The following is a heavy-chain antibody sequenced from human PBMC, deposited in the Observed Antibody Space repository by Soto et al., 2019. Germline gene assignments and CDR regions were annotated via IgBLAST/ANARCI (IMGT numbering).Heavy chain of an antibody. CDR3: AREEEVVRLVATKYFYYYSMDV. J-gene: IGHJ6*02. CDR2: IIPILGTV. D-gene: IGHD5-12*01. V-gene: IGHV1-69*08. Sequence: QVQLVQSGAEVKKPGSSIKVSCKASGGTFSSYSINWVRQAPGQGLEWMGRIIPILGTVNYAQNFQGRVTITADKYTNTAYMELSSLRSADTAVYYCAREEEVVRLVATKYFYYYSMDVWGQGTTVTVSS. CDR1: GGTFSSYS.